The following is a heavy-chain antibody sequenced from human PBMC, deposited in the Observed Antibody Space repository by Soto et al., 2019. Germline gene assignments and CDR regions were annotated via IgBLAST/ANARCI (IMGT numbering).Heavy chain of an antibody. CDR1: GGTFSSYA. D-gene: IGHD2-15*01. V-gene: IGHV1-69*12. CDR3: ARDPEVVVAATPRKYYFDY. Sequence: QVQLVQSGAEVKKPGSSVKVSCKAYGGTFSSYAISWVRQAPGQGLEWMGGIIPIFGTANYAQKFQGRVTITADESTSTAYMELSSLRSEDTAVYYCARDPEVVVAATPRKYYFDYWGQGTMVTVSS. CDR2: IIPIFGTA. J-gene: IGHJ4*02.